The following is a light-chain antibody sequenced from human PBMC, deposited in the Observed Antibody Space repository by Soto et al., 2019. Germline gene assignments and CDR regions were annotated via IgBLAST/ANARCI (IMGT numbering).Light chain of an antibody. CDR1: QAVYRGY. V-gene: IGKV3-20*01. Sequence: EIVLTQSPGTLSLSPGEGATLSCRTSQAVYRGYLAWYQQRPGQAPRLLIYAASTRATGIPDRFSGSASGTDFTLSITRLESEDFAVYYCQLYGGFFSQGTKLEMK. CDR2: AAS. J-gene: IGKJ2*01. CDR3: QLYGGF.